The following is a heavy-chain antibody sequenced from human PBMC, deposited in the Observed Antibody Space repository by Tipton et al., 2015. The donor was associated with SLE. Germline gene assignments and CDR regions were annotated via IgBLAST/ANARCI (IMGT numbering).Heavy chain of an antibody. Sequence: TLSLTCTVPGASISTNSYSWGWIRQPPGKGPEWIGSLYYSGDTYFNPSLKSRVTMSMDTSRNQFSLKLSSVTAADTAVYYCARVSYSWGVIRSCGQGTLVTVSS. CDR2: LYYSGDT. CDR1: GASISTNSYS. D-gene: IGHD2-15*01. V-gene: IGHV4-39*07. J-gene: IGHJ5*02. CDR3: ARVSYSWGVIRS.